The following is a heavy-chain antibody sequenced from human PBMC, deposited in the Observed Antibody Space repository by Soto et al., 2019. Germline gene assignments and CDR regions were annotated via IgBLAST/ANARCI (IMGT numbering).Heavy chain of an antibody. CDR2: ISYDGSNK. D-gene: IGHD3-10*01. Sequence: GGSLRLSCAASGFTFSSYGMHWVRQAPGKGLEWVAVISYDGSNKYYADSVKGRFTISRDNSKNTLYLQMNSLRAEDTAVYYCAKDIFRGPRGYYYGMDVWGQGTTVTVSS. CDR3: AKDIFRGPRGYYYGMDV. V-gene: IGHV3-30*18. J-gene: IGHJ6*02. CDR1: GFTFSSYG.